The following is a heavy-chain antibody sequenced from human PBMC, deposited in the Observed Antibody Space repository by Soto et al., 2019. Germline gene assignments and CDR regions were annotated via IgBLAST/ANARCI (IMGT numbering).Heavy chain of an antibody. D-gene: IGHD3-16*01. CDR1: GGSISSGGYY. V-gene: IGHV4-31*03. Sequence: LSLTCTVSGGSISSGGYYWSWIRQHPGKGLEWIGYIYYSGSTYYNPSLRSRVTISVDTSKNQFSLKLSSVTAADTAVYYCARVKGVLGYYYYGMDVWGQGTTVTVSS. J-gene: IGHJ6*02. CDR3: ARVKGVLGYYYYGMDV. CDR2: IYYSGST.